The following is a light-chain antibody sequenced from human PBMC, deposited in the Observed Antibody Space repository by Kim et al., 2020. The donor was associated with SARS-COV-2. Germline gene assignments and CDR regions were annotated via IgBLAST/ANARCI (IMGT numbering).Light chain of an antibody. CDR1: QSLSDN. V-gene: IGKV3-15*01. CDR2: GAS. J-gene: IGKJ1*01. CDR3: QQYNDGRA. Sequence: SVSPGESVTLSCRASQSLSDNLAWYQHKPGQAPRLLIYGASFRAIGIPARFSGSGSGTEFTLTISSLQSEDFAIYYCQQYNDGRAFGQGTKVDI.